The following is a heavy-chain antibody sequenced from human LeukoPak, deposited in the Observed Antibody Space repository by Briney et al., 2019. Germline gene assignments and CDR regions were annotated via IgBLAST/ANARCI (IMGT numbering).Heavy chain of an antibody. D-gene: IGHD2-15*01. CDR1: GGSISGYY. Sequence: SETLSLTCTVSGGSISGYYWSWIRQPPGKGLEWIGYINYSGSTNYNPSLKSRVTISVDTSKNQFSLKLSSVTAADTAVYYCARDQRYCSGGSCYSKPADYWGQGTLVTVSS. J-gene: IGHJ4*02. CDR2: INYSGST. V-gene: IGHV4-59*12. CDR3: ARDQRYCSGGSCYSKPADY.